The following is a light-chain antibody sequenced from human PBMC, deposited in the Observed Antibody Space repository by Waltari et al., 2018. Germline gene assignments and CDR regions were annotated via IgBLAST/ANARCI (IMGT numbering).Light chain of an antibody. V-gene: IGLV1-47*01. J-gene: IGLJ2*01. CDR1: RSDIGNNY. CDR3: ASWDDRLGGVL. Sequence: QSVLTQPPSASGTPGQKVTMSCSGGRSDIGNNYVYWYQQLPGTTPKPPIYRNTQRPSGVPDRISASKSGTSASLAISGLRSEDEAIYYCASWDDRLGGVLFGGGTKLTVL. CDR2: RNT.